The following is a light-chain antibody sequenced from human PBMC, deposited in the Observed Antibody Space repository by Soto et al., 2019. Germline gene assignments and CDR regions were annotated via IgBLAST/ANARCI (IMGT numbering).Light chain of an antibody. J-gene: IGKJ1*01. CDR2: AAS. CDR1: QGLRND. V-gene: IGKV1-6*01. Sequence: AIQMTQSPSSLSAFVGDRVTITCRASQGLRNDLGWYQQKPGKAPKLLIYAASSLQTGVPSRFSGSGSGTDFTLTISSLQPEDFATYYCLQDYNSWTFGQGTKVKVK. CDR3: LQDYNSWT.